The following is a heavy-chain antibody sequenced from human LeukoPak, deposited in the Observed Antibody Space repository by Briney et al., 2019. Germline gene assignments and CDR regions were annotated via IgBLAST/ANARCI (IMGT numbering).Heavy chain of an antibody. V-gene: IGHV3-23*01. CDR3: AKSHTTFGVATEAPPFDY. D-gene: IGHD3-3*01. J-gene: IGHJ4*02. CDR2: ISGGGGST. CDR1: GSTFSSYA. Sequence: GGSLRLSCAASGSTFSSYAMSWVRQAPGKGLEWVSGISGGGGSTYYADSVKGRFTISRDNSKNTLYVRMNSLRAEDTAVYYCAKSHTTFGVATEAPPFDYWGQGTLVTVSS.